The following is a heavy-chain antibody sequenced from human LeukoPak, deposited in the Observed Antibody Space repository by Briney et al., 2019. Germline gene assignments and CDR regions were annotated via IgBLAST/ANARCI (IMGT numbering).Heavy chain of an antibody. J-gene: IGHJ4*02. CDR2: ISGDGGST. D-gene: IGHD6-19*01. CDR3: AKDIVEQWFFDY. Sequence: GRSLRLSWVVSAFTFDDYAMHWVRQAPGKGLEWVSLISGDGGSTYYADSVKGRFTISRDNSKNSLYLPMSSLRTEDTALYYCAKDIVEQWFFDYWGQGTLVTVSS. CDR1: AFTFDDYA. V-gene: IGHV3-43*02.